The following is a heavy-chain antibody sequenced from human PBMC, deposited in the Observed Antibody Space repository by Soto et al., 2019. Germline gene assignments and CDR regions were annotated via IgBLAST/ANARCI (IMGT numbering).Heavy chain of an antibody. CDR3: ARDSVVTPGSWYYYYGMDV. D-gene: IGHD6-13*01. CDR2: IYYSGST. Sequence: ASETLSLTCTVSGGSISSGGYYWSWIRQHPGKGLEWIGYIYYSGSTYYNPSLKSRVTISVDTSKNQFSLKLSSVTAADTAVYYCARDSVVTPGSWYYYYGMDVWGQGTTVTV. V-gene: IGHV4-31*03. J-gene: IGHJ6*02. CDR1: GGSISSGGYY.